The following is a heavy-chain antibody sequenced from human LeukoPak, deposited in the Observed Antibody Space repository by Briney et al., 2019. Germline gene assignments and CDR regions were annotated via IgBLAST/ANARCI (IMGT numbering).Heavy chain of an antibody. J-gene: IGHJ4*02. V-gene: IGHV1-2*02. CDR2: INPNSGGT. CDR3: ARDYYGREYYFDY. D-gene: IGHD3-22*01. Sequence: ASVKVSCKASGGTFSSYAISWVRQAPGQGLEWMGWINPNSGGTNYAQKFQGRVTMTRDTSISTAYMELSRLKSDDTAVYYCARDYYGREYYFDYWGQGTLVTVSS. CDR1: GGTFSSYA.